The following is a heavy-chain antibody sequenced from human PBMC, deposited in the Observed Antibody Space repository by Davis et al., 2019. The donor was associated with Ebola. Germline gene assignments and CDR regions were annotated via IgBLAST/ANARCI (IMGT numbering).Heavy chain of an antibody. CDR2: INHSGST. J-gene: IGHJ4*02. D-gene: IGHD3-22*01. CDR1: GGSFSGYY. Sequence: MPSETLSLTCAVYGGSFSGYYWSWIRQPPGKGLEWIGEINHSGSTNYNPSLKSRVTISVDTSKNQFSLKLSSVTAADTAVYYCARGIYSETTDDTSGYFYYWGQGTLVTVSS. CDR3: ARGIYSETTDDTSGYFYY. V-gene: IGHV4-34*01.